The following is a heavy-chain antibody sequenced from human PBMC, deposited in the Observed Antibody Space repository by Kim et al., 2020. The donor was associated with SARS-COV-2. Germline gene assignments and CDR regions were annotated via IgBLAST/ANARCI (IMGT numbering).Heavy chain of an antibody. CDR1: GGSISSSNW. CDR2: IYHSGST. D-gene: IGHD2-2*01. CDR3: ARAYCSSTSCYLLDY. J-gene: IGHJ4*02. Sequence: SETLSLTCAVSGGSISSSNWWSWVRQPPGKGLEWIGEIYHSGSTNYNPSLKSRVTISVDKSKNQFSLKLSSVTAADTAVYYCARAYCSSTSCYLLDYWGQGTLVTVSS. V-gene: IGHV4-4*02.